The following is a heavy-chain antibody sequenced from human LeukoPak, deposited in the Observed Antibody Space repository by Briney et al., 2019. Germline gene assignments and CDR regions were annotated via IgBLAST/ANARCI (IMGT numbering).Heavy chain of an antibody. CDR2: INWNGGST. D-gene: IGHD3-9*01. CDR1: GFTFSRYW. V-gene: IGHV3-20*04. Sequence: GGSLRLSCAASGFTFSRYWMHWVRQAPGKGLEWVSGINWNGGSTGYADSVKGRFTISRDNAKNSLYLQMNSLRAEDTALYYCARGLTEYGMDVWGQGTTVTVSS. J-gene: IGHJ6*02. CDR3: ARGLTEYGMDV.